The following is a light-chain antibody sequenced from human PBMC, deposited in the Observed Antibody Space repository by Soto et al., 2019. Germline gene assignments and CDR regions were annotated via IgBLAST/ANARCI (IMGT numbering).Light chain of an antibody. Sequence: DIQMTQSPSSLSASVGDRVTITCRASQTINKNLNWYQQKPGQAPNLLIYSASDFQSGVPSRFSGSGSGTEFTLTISGLQPEAFATYYCQQSFSTPYTFVQGTELEI. CDR1: QTINKN. V-gene: IGKV1-39*01. CDR3: QQSFSTPYT. J-gene: IGKJ2*01. CDR2: SAS.